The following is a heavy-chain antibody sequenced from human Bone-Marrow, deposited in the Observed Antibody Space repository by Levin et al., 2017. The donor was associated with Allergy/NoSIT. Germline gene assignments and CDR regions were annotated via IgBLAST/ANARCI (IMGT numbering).Heavy chain of an antibody. D-gene: IGHD3-3*01. V-gene: IGHV2-70*01. Sequence: SGPTLVKPTETLTLTCTFSGFSLSTNGMCVSWIRQPPGKALEWLALIDWDDETHYSTSLKTRLTISKDTSKNQVVLTMTNMDPVDTATYFCARLLWSHSVLDSWGQGTVVSVSS. CDR2: IDWDDET. J-gene: IGHJ4*02. CDR3: ARLLWSHSVLDS. CDR1: GFSLSTNGMC.